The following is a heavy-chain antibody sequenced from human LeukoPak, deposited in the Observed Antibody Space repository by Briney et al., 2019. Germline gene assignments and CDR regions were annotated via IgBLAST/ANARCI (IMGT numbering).Heavy chain of an antibody. CDR2: VSTSSSYI. V-gene: IGHV3-21*01. Sequence: GGSLRLSCAASGFTFSSYWMHWVRQAPGKGLEWVSSVSTSSSYIYYADSVKGRFTISRDNAKNSLYLQMYSLRAEDTAIYYCAELGITMIGGVWGKGTTVTISS. CDR3: AELGITMIGGV. CDR1: GFTFSSYW. D-gene: IGHD3-10*02. J-gene: IGHJ6*04.